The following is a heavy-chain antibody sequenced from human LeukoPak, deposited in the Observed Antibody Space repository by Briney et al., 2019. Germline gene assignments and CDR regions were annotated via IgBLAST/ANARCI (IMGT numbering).Heavy chain of an antibody. CDR2: MNPNSGNT. J-gene: IGHJ4*02. CDR3: ARVGAEYQLLYDQYYFDY. CDR1: GYTFTSYD. V-gene: IGHV1-8*01. Sequence: ASVKVSCKASGYTFTSYDINWVRQATGQGLEWMGWMNPNSGNTGYAQKFQGRVTMTRNTSISTAYMELSRLRSDDTAVYYCARVGAEYQLLYDQYYFDYWGQGTLVTVSS. D-gene: IGHD2-2*02.